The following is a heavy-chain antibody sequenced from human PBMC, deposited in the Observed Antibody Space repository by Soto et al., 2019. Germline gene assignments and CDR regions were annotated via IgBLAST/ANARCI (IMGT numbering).Heavy chain of an antibody. CDR2: IYYTGST. Sequence: TSETLSLTCTVSGGSISSSSYYWGWIRQPPGKGLEWIGRIYYTGSTYYNPSLKSRVTISVDTSKNQFSLKLSSVTAADTAVYYCARDPGSGSYYGWFDPWGQGTLVTVSS. V-gene: IGHV4-39*07. J-gene: IGHJ5*02. CDR1: GGSISSSSYY. CDR3: ARDPGSGSYYGWFDP. D-gene: IGHD3-10*01.